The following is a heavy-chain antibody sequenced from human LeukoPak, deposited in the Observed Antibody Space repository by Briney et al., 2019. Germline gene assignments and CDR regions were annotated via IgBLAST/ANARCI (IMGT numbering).Heavy chain of an antibody. CDR3: ARLTVSYFFDY. CDR2: INHSGST. V-gene: IGHV4-34*01. D-gene: IGHD4-11*01. CDR1: GGSFSAYY. J-gene: IGHJ4*02. Sequence: SETLSLTCAVYGGSFSAYYWSWIRQPPGKRLEWMGDINHSGSTNYNPSLNSRVTMSVDTSKNQFSLKLSSVTAADTAVYYCARLTVSYFFDYWGQGTLVTVPS.